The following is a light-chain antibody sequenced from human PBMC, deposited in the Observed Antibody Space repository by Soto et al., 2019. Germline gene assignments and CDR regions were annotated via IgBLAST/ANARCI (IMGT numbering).Light chain of an antibody. CDR3: QQYDNLPRT. Sequence: DIQMPQSPSSLSASAGDRVTITCQASQDISNYLNWYQQSPGKAPKLLIYDASKLKTGVPSRFSGSGSGTEFTFTISSLQPEDIATYYCQQYDNLPRTFGQGTKLEIK. J-gene: IGKJ2*01. CDR2: DAS. V-gene: IGKV1-33*01. CDR1: QDISNY.